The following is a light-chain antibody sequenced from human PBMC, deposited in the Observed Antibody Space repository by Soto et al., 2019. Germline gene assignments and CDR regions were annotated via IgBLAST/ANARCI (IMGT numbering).Light chain of an antibody. J-gene: IGKJ4*01. V-gene: IGKV3-11*01. CDR1: QSVSSY. Sequence: EIVLTQSPATLSLSPGERATLSCRASQSVSSYLAWYHQKPGQAPRLLIYDASNRATGIPVRFSGSGSGTDFTLTISSLEPEDFAVYYCQQRSNWPSFGGGTKVEIK. CDR2: DAS. CDR3: QQRSNWPS.